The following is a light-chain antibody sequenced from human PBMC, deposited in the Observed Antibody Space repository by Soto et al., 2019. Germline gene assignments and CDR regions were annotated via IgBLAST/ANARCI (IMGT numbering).Light chain of an antibody. Sequence: QSALTQPASVSGSPGQSITISCTGTSSDVGGYNYVSWFQQHPGKAPKLMIYEVSNRPSGVSNRFSGSKSGNTASLTISGLQAADEADYYCCSYTSSSTLVVFGGGTKLTVL. CDR2: EVS. V-gene: IGLV2-14*01. CDR1: SSDVGGYNY. CDR3: CSYTSSSTLVV. J-gene: IGLJ2*01.